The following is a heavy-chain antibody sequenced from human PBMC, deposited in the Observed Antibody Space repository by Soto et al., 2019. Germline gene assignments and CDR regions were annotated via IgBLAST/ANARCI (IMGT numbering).Heavy chain of an antibody. CDR3: AHLMITFGGVVADDAFDI. CDR2: IYWDDDK. CDR1: GFSLSTKTVG. V-gene: IGHV2-5*02. D-gene: IGHD3-16*02. Sequence: SGPTLVNPTQTLTLTCTFSGFSLSTKTVGVAWIRQPPGEALEWLAVIYWDDDKRYSPSLRSRLTVTKDTSRNQVVLTMANMDPVDTATYYCAHLMITFGGVVADDAFDIWGQGTLVTV. J-gene: IGHJ3*02.